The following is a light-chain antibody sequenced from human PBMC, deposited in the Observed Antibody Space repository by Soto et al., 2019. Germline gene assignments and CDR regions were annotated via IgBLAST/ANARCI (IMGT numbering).Light chain of an antibody. CDR1: QSVSSSY. CDR2: GAS. V-gene: IGKV3-20*01. J-gene: IGKJ5*01. Sequence: EIVLTQSPGTLSLSPGERATLSCRASQSVSSSYLAWYQQKPGQAPRLIISGASSRATGIPDRFSGSESGTDFTLTISRLEPEDFAVYYCQQYGNSLSITFGQGTRPEIK. CDR3: QQYGNSLSIT.